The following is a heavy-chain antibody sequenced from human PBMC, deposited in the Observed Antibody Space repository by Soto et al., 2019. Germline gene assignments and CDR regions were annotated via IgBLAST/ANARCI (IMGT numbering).Heavy chain of an antibody. Sequence: GGSLRLSCAASGFTFSGSEMHWVRQAPGKGLEWVAFISYDGDNKFYADSVKGRFTVSRDNSRNTLHLQMDSLRPEDTAVYYCARASYFSEKTAYYAKSFKWFDPWGQGTLVTVSS. J-gene: IGHJ5*02. V-gene: IGHV3-30*14. CDR1: GFTFSGSE. CDR3: ARASYFSEKTAYYAKSFKWFDP. D-gene: IGHD3-9*01. CDR2: ISYDGDNK.